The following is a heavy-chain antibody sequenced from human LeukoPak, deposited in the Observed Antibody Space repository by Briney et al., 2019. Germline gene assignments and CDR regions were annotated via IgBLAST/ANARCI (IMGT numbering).Heavy chain of an antibody. J-gene: IGHJ4*02. CDR2: INHSGST. D-gene: IGHD2-21*02. CDR3: ARGRRGDPLDY. Sequence: PSETLSLTCAVSGGSFSGYYWSWIRQPPGKGLEWIGEINHSGSTNYNPSLKSRVTISVDTSKNQFSLKLSSVTAADTAVYYCARGRRGDPLDYWGQGTLVTVSS. V-gene: IGHV4-34*01. CDR1: GGSFSGYY.